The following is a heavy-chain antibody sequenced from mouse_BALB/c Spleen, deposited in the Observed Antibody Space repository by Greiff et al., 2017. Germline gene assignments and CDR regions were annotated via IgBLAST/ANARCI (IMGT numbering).Heavy chain of an antibody. CDR1: GDSITSGY. CDR2: ISYSGST. V-gene: IGHV3-8*02. Sequence: EVKLVESGPSLVKPSQTLSLTCSVTGDSITSGYWNWIRKFPGNKLEYMGYISYSGSTYYNPSLKSRISITRDTSKNQYYLQLNSVTTEDTATYYCARRGYDYDVGWFAYWGQGTLVTVSA. D-gene: IGHD2-4*01. CDR3: ARRGYDYDVGWFAY. J-gene: IGHJ3*01.